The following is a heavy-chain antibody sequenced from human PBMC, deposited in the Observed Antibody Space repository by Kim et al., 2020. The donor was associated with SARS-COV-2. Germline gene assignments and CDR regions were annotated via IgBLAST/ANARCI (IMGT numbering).Heavy chain of an antibody. J-gene: IGHJ4*02. V-gene: IGHV3-21*01. CDR3: ARKMYYYVKGGGHIDY. D-gene: IGHD3-10*02. Sequence: SVKGRFTISRDNAKNSLYLQMNSLRAEDTAVYYCARKMYYYVKGGGHIDYWGQGTLVTVSS.